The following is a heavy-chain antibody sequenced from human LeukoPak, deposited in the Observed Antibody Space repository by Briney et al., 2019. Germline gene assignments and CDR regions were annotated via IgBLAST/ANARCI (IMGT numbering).Heavy chain of an antibody. V-gene: IGHV1-46*01. CDR3: ARALPHRRLMDTTMEQHWFDP. CDR1: GYIFTSYF. J-gene: IGHJ5*02. CDR2: INPSGGRT. D-gene: IGHD5-18*01. Sequence: GASVKVSCKASGYIFTSYFMHWVRQAPGQGLEWMGLINPSGGRTRYAQKFQGRVTMTRDMSTSTVYMELSSLRSEDTAVYYCARALPHRRLMDTTMEQHWFDPWGQGTLVTVSS.